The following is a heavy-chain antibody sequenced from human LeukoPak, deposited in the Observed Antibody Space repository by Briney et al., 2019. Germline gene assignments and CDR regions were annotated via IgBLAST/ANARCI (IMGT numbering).Heavy chain of an antibody. Sequence: ASVKVSCKASGYTFTSYAMHWVRQAPGQRLEWMGWINAGNGNTKYSQKFQGRVTITRDTSASTAYMELSSLRSEDTAVYYCARELGDTAMVGSYYFDYWGQGTLVTVSS. D-gene: IGHD5-18*01. J-gene: IGHJ4*02. V-gene: IGHV1-3*01. CDR3: ARELGDTAMVGSYYFDY. CDR1: GYTFTSYA. CDR2: INAGNGNT.